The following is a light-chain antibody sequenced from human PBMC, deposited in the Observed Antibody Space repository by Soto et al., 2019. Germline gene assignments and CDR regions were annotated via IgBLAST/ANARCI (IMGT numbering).Light chain of an antibody. V-gene: IGKV3-20*01. CDR3: QLYGSSPWT. CDR1: QSVSSNY. CDR2: AAS. J-gene: IGKJ1*01. Sequence: EIGLTQSPGTLSLSPGESATLSCRASQSVSSNYLAWYQQRPGQAPRLLIYAASSRATGIPDRFSGSGSGTDFTLTIYSLEPEDFAVYYCQLYGSSPWTFGQGTKVDIK.